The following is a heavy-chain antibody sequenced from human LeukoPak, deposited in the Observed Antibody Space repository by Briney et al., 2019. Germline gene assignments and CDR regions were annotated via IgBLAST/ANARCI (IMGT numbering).Heavy chain of an antibody. CDR3: ARDYYDSRTLDY. CDR2: IYYSGST. D-gene: IGHD3-22*01. Sequence: PSETLSLTCTVSGGSSSSGDYYWSWIRQPPGKGLEWIGYIYYSGSTYYNPSLKSRVTISVDTSKNQFSLKLSSVTAADTAVYYCARDYYDSRTLDYWGQGTLVTVSS. J-gene: IGHJ4*02. V-gene: IGHV4-30-4*08. CDR1: GGSSSSGDYY.